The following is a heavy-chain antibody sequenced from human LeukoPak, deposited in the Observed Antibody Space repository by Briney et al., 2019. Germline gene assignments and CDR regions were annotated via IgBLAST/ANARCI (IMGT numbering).Heavy chain of an antibody. CDR2: INPKSGGT. J-gene: IGHJ4*02. D-gene: IGHD3-16*02. Sequence: ASVKVSCKPSGYTFTDYYMYWVRQTPGQGLEWMGWINPKSGGTNYAHKFQGRITMTRDTSITTAYMELSGLRFDDTAVYYCARDHLTVIEGPGNWGQGTLVTVSS. V-gene: IGHV1-2*07. CDR1: GYTFTDYY. CDR3: ARDHLTVIEGPGN.